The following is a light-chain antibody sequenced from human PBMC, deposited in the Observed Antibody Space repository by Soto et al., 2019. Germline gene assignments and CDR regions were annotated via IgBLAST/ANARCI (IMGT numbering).Light chain of an antibody. J-gene: IGKJ3*01. CDR3: QQYNNWPFT. CDR2: NTS. V-gene: IGKV3D-20*02. CDR1: QSINSKS. Sequence: EIVLTQSPGTLSLSPGEGATVSCRVSQSINSKSLVWYQRKFGQAPRLLIYNTSSRATGIPDRFSGSGSGTDFTLSISRLESEDFAVYYCQQYNNWPFTFGPGTKVDIK.